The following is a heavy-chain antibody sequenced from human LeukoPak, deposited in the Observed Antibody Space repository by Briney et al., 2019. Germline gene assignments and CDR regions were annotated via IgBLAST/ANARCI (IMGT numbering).Heavy chain of an antibody. CDR2: ISGSGGST. CDR3: ARVAYYDILTGPYMDAFDI. CDR1: GFTFSSYA. Sequence: GGVLRLSCAASGFTFSSYAMSWVRQAPGKGLEWVSAISGSGGSTYYADSVKGRFTISRDNSKNTLYLQMNSLRAEDTAVYYCARVAYYDILTGPYMDAFDIWGQGTMVTVSS. J-gene: IGHJ3*02. V-gene: IGHV3-23*01. D-gene: IGHD3-9*01.